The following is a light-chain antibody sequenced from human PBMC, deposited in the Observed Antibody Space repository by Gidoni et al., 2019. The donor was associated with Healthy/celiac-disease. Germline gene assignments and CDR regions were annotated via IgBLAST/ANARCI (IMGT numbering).Light chain of an antibody. CDR1: QDISNY. Sequence: DIQMTQSPSSLSASVGDTVTITCQASQDISNYLNWYQQKPGKAPKLLIYDASNLETGVPSRFSGSGSGTDFTFTISSLQAEDIATYYCQQYDNHPYTFGQGTKLEIK. CDR3: QQYDNHPYT. V-gene: IGKV1-33*01. CDR2: DAS. J-gene: IGKJ2*01.